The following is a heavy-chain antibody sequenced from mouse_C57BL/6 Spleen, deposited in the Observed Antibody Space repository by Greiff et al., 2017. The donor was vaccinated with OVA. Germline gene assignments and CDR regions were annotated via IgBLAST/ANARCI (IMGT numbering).Heavy chain of an antibody. Sequence: EVKLMESGGGLVKPGGSLKLSCAASGFTFSDYGMHWVRQAPEKGLEWVAYISSGSSTIYYADTVKGRFTISRDNAKTTLFLQMTSLRSEDTAMYYCARGAVVAYYFDYWGQGTTLTVSS. CDR1: GFTFSDYG. V-gene: IGHV5-17*01. D-gene: IGHD1-1*01. J-gene: IGHJ2*01. CDR2: ISSGSSTI. CDR3: ARGAVVAYYFDY.